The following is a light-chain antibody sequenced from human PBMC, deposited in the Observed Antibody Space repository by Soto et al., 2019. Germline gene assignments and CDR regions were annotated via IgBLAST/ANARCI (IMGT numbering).Light chain of an antibody. CDR1: QGITIF. J-gene: IGKJ4*01. Sequence: DVQMTQSPSSLSASVGDRVTFTCQASQGITIFLNWYQQKPGKAPKPLISDASNLEAGVPSRFSGSGSGTDFTFTISSLQPEDIATYYCQQYDTSITFGGGTKVEIK. CDR2: DAS. CDR3: QQYDTSIT. V-gene: IGKV1-33*01.